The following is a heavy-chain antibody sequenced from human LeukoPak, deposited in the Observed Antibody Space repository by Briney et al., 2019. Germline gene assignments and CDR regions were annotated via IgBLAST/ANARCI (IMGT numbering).Heavy chain of an antibody. D-gene: IGHD6-19*01. J-gene: IGHJ4*02. V-gene: IGHV3-48*01. CDR3: ARDKQWLYCFDQ. CDR2: ISTSTI. Sequence: GGSLRLSCAASGFTFSSYSMNWVRQAPGKGLEWLSYISTSTIYYADSVKGRFTISRDNSKNTLYLQMNSLRAEDTAVYYCARDKQWLYCFDQWGQGTPVTVSS. CDR1: GFTFSSYS.